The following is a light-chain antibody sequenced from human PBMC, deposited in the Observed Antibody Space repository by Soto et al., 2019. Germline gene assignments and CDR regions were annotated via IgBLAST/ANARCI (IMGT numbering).Light chain of an antibody. V-gene: IGLV3-21*04. Sequence: SYELTQPPSVSVAPGKTARITCGGNNIGSKSVHWYQQKPGQAPVLVIYYDSDRPSGIPERFSGSNSGNTATLTISRVEAGDDADYYCQVWDNTSDHVVFGGGTKLTVL. CDR2: YDS. J-gene: IGLJ2*01. CDR1: NIGSKS. CDR3: QVWDNTSDHVV.